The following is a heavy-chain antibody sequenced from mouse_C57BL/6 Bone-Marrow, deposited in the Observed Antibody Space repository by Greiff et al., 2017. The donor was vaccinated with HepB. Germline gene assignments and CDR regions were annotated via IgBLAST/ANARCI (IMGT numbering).Heavy chain of an antibody. V-gene: IGHV1-50*01. CDR1: GYTFTSYW. D-gene: IGHD5-5*01. J-gene: IGHJ2*01. Sequence: QVQLHQSGAELVKPGASVKLSCKASGYTFTSYWMQWVKQRPGQGLEWIGEIDPSDSYTNYNQKFKGKATLTVDTSSSTAYMQLSSLTSEDSAVYYCAPYLGYWGQGTTLTVSS. CDR2: IDPSDSYT. CDR3: APYLGY.